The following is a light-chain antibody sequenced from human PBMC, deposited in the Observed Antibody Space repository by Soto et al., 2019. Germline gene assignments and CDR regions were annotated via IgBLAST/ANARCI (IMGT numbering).Light chain of an antibody. CDR1: QSISNN. CDR2: GAS. Sequence: EIVLTQSPATLSVSPGERATLSCRASQSISNNLAWYQQKPGQAPSLLIYGASSRATGIPARFSGSGSGTDFTLTISSLQSEDFAVYYYQQYDKWPPWTFGQGTKVEVK. J-gene: IGKJ1*01. CDR3: QQYDKWPPWT. V-gene: IGKV3-15*01.